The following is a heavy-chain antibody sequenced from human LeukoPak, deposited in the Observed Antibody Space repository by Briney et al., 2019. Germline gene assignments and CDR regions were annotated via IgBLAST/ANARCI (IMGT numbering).Heavy chain of an antibody. J-gene: IGHJ4*02. CDR3: ARLNIAAAGSYYFDY. V-gene: IGHV4-59*08. D-gene: IGHD6-13*01. CDR1: GGSISSYY. CDR2: IYYTGST. Sequence: SETLSLTCTVSGGSISSYYWSWIRQPPGKGLEWIGYIYYTGSTYYNPSLKSRVTISVDTSKNQFSLKLSSVTAADTAVYYCARLNIAAAGSYYFDYWGQGTLVTVSS.